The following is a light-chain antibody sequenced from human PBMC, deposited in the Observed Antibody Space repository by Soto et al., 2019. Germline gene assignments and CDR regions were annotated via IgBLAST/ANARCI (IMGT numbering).Light chain of an antibody. J-gene: IGKJ2*01. CDR1: RSVSRY. Sequence: EIVLTQSPATQSLSPGERATLSCRASRSVSRYLAWYQQKPGQALRLLIYDASNRATGIPARFSGSGSGTDFTLTINSLEPEDFAVYYFQQGSNWYTFGQGTKLEIK. V-gene: IGKV3-11*01. CDR3: QQGSNWYT. CDR2: DAS.